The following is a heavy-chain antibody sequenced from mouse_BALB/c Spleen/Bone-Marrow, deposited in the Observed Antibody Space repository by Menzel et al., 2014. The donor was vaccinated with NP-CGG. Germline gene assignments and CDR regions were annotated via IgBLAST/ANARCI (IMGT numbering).Heavy chain of an antibody. CDR3: TRSTMNAYFDY. CDR2: INPSNGGT. J-gene: IGHJ2*01. Sequence: QVQLQQSGADLVKPGASVKLSCKASGYTFTSYYMYWVKQRPGQGLEWIGAINPSNGGTNFNEKFKSKATLTVDKSSSTAYMQLSSLTSEDSAVYYCTRSTMNAYFDYWGQGTTLTVSS. V-gene: IGHV1S81*02. CDR1: GYTFTSYY. D-gene: IGHD2-4*01.